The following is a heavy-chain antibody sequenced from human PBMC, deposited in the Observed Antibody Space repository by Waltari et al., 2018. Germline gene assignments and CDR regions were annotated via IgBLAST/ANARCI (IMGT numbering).Heavy chain of an antibody. V-gene: IGHV4-39*01. J-gene: IGHJ3*01. CDR3: ATYIGASLGTAAFDV. CDR1: GGSITSNRHY. CDR2: ITYTGAT. D-gene: IGHD5-12*01. Sequence: QLQLQESGPRLVKPSETLSLTCTVSGGSITSNRHYWGWIRQPPGQGMEGIGTITYTGATYGGPSLKSRVTISRDTSKNQLALTLGSVTAADTALYYCATYIGASLGTAAFDVWGQGTMVTVSS.